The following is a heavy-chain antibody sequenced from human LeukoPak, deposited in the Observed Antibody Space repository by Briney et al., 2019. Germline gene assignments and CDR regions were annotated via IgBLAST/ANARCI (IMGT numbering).Heavy chain of an antibody. D-gene: IGHD2-8*02. V-gene: IGHV4-31*03. Sequence: SQTLSLTCTVSGGSISSGGYYWSWIRQHPGKGLEWIGYIYYSGSTYYNPSLKSRVTISVDTSKNQFSLKLSSVTAADTAVYYCARDLVPLGAFDIWGQGTMVTVSS. CDR3: ARDLVPLGAFDI. J-gene: IGHJ3*02. CDR2: IYYSGST. CDR1: GGSISSGGYY.